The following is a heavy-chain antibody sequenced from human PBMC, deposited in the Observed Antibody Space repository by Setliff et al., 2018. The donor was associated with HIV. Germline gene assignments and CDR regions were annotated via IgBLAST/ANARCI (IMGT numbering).Heavy chain of an antibody. CDR2: IHAGSGDT. CDR1: GYTFTNNV. J-gene: IGHJ4*02. CDR3: ARDHPGIAY. V-gene: IGHV1-3*01. Sequence: ASVKVSCKASGYTFTNNVIHWVRQAPGQRLEWMGWIHAGSGDTQYSQKFQGRVTITRDTSASTVYMELSSLRSEETAMYYCARDHPGIAYWGQGTMVTVSS.